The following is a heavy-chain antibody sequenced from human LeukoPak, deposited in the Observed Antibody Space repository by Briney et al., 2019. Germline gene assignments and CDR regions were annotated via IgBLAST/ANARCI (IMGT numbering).Heavy chain of an antibody. CDR2: IRYDGSNK. V-gene: IGHV3-30*02. Sequence: GGSLRLSCAASGFTFSSYGMHWVRQAPGKGLEWVAFIRYDGSNKYYADSVKGRFTISRDNSKNTLYLQMNSLRAEDTAVYYCAKDHIVVVPALYYYYYMDVWGKGTTVTVS. CDR1: GFTFSSYG. D-gene: IGHD2-2*01. CDR3: AKDHIVVVPALYYYYYMDV. J-gene: IGHJ6*03.